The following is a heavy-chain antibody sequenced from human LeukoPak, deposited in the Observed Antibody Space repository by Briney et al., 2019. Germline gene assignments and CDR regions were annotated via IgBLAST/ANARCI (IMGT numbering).Heavy chain of an antibody. CDR1: GFTFSSYA. J-gene: IGHJ4*02. D-gene: IGHD6-19*01. Sequence: GGSLRLSCAASGFTFSSYAMSWVRQAPGKGLEWVAAISGGGGSTYYADSVKGRFTISRDNSKNTLYLQMNSLRAEDTAVYYCANPALGWLRSLFDYWGQGTLVAVSS. CDR2: ISGGGGST. V-gene: IGHV3-23*01. CDR3: ANPALGWLRSLFDY.